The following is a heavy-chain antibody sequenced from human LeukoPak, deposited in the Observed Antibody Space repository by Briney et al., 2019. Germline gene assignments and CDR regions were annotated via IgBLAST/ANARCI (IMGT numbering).Heavy chain of an antibody. Sequence: PGGSLRLSCAASGFTFSSYSMNWVRQAPGKGLEWVSYMSSSSTTINYADSVKGRFTISRDNAKNSLYLQMNSLRAEDTAVYYCARAFQTGYSSSWYSPFDYWGQGTLVTVSS. CDR3: ARAFQTGYSSSWYSPFDY. CDR2: MSSSSTTI. J-gene: IGHJ4*02. CDR1: GFTFSSYS. D-gene: IGHD6-13*01. V-gene: IGHV3-48*01.